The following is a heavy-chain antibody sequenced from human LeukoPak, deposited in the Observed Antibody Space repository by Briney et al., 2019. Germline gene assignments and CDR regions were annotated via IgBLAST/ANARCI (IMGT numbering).Heavy chain of an antibody. CDR2: ISYDGSNK. J-gene: IGHJ4*02. D-gene: IGHD2-15*01. Sequence: GGSLRLSCAPSGFTFSSYGMHWVRQHPGKGLEWLAVISYDGSNKYYADSVKGRFTISRDNSKNTLYLQMNSLRAEDTAVYYCATADCSGGSCYAFDYWGQGTLVTVSS. CDR3: ATADCSGGSCYAFDY. CDR1: GFTFSSYG. V-gene: IGHV3-30*03.